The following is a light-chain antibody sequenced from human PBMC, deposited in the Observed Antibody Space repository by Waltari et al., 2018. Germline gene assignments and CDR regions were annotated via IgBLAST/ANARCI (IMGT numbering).Light chain of an antibody. CDR2: GAS. Sequence: EIVMTQSPATLSVSPGERATLSCRASQSVSSNLAWYQQKPGQAPRLLIYGASTRATGIPARFRGSGSGTEFTLTISSLQSEDFAVYYCQQYNNWPPSALTFGGGTKVEIK. CDR1: QSVSSN. J-gene: IGKJ4*01. V-gene: IGKV3-15*01. CDR3: QQYNNWPPSALT.